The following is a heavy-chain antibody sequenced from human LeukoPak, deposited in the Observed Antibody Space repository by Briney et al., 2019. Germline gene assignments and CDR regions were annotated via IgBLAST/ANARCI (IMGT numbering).Heavy chain of an antibody. CDR1: GGSISSYY. J-gene: IGHJ4*02. V-gene: IGHV4-59*08. CDR3: ARGGGYYYDSSGYPPDY. CDR2: IYYSGST. Sequence: QSSETLSLTCTVSGGSISSYYWSWIRQPPGKGLEWIGYIYYSGSTNYNPSLKSRVTISVDTSKNQFSLKLSSVTAADTAVYYCARGGGYYYDSSGYPPDYWGQGTLVTVSS. D-gene: IGHD3-22*01.